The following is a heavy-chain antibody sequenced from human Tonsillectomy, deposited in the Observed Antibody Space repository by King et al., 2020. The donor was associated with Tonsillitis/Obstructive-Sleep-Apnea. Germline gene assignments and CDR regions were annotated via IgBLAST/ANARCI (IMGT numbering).Heavy chain of an antibody. Sequence: VQLVESGGGVVQAGRSLRLSCAASGFTFSTYAMHWVRQAPGKGLEWVAVISYDGSKKYFADSVKGRFTISRDNSKNTLYLQMNSLRPEDTALYYCARDVGGWFDSGGQGTLLTVSS. J-gene: IGHJ5*01. CDR2: ISYDGSKK. D-gene: IGHD1-26*01. V-gene: IGHV3-30*04. CDR1: GFTFSTYA. CDR3: ARDVGGWFDS.